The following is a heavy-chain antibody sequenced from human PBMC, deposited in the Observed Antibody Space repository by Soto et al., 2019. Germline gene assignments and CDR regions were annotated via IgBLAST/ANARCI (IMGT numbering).Heavy chain of an antibody. J-gene: IGHJ5*02. Sequence: PSETLSLTCAVSGGSISSGGYSWSWIRQPPGKGLEWIGYIYHSGSTYYNPSLKSRVIISVDRSKNQFSLKLSSVTAADTAVYYCARVPDRWGQGTLVTVSS. D-gene: IGHD2-2*01. CDR2: IYHSGST. CDR3: ARVPDR. V-gene: IGHV4-30-2*01. CDR1: GGSISSGGYS.